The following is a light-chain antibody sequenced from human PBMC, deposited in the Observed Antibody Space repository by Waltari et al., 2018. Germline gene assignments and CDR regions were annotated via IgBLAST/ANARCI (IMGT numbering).Light chain of an antibody. J-gene: IGLJ3*02. Sequence: QSALTQPASVSGSPGQSITISCTGTSSDLVGYKSVSWYQQHPGKAPKLTIYVVSNPPSRVSNRMSGDESGSTVCLTISRLQSEHEAEYYCSSYMNSSLVFGAGTKVTVL. CDR2: VVS. CDR3: SSYMNSSLV. V-gene: IGLV2-14*01. CDR1: SSDLVGYKS.